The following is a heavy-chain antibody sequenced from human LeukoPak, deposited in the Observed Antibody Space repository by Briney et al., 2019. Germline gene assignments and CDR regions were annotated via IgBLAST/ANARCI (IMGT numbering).Heavy chain of an antibody. CDR1: GFTFSNYS. V-gene: IGHV3-21*01. D-gene: IGHD6-13*01. CDR2: ISSSSSYI. CDR3: ARGTDSSSWSRDLDY. J-gene: IGHJ4*02. Sequence: KTGGSLRLSCAASGFTFSNYSMNWVRQAPGKGLEWVSSISSSSSYIYHADSLKGRFTISRDNARNSLYLQMNSLRAEDTAVYFCARGTDSSSWSRDLDYWGQGTLVTVSS.